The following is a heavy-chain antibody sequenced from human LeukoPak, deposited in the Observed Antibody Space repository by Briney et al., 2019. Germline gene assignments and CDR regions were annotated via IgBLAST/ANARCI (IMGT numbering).Heavy chain of an antibody. CDR2: INPNSGGT. D-gene: IGHD3-10*01. Sequence: GASVKVSCKASGYTFTGYYMHWVRQAPGQGLEWMGRINPNSGGTNYAQKFQGRVTMTRDTSISTAYMELSSLRSEDTAVYYCARGTPPLLLWFGELLSRTRTDYYYYYMDVWGKGTTVTVSS. J-gene: IGHJ6*03. V-gene: IGHV1-2*06. CDR1: GYTFTGYY. CDR3: ARGTPPLLLWFGELLSRTRTDYYYYYMDV.